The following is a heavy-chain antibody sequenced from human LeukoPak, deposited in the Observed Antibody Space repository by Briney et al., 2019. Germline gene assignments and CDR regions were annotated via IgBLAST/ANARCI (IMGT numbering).Heavy chain of an antibody. CDR3: AGKGVATILPATKYYYYGMDV. V-gene: IGHV1-2*02. D-gene: IGHD5-12*01. J-gene: IGHJ6*02. Sequence: ASVKVSCKASGYTFTVYYMHWVRQAPGQGLEWMGWINPNSGGTNYAQKFQDRVTMTRDTSISTAYMELSRLRSDDTAVYYCAGKGVATILPATKYYYYGMDVWGQGTTVSVS. CDR2: INPNSGGT. CDR1: GYTFTVYY.